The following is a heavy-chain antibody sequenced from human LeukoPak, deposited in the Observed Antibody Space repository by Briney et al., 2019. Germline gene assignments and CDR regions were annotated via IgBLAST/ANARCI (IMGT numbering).Heavy chain of an antibody. D-gene: IGHD2-15*01. J-gene: IGHJ4*02. CDR3: ARDGGKANTTGDY. CDR2: IIPIFGTA. CDR1: GGTFSSYA. V-gene: IGHV1-69*13. Sequence: GASVKVSCKASGGTFSSYAISWVRQAPGQGLEWMGGIIPIFGTANYAQKFQGRVTITADESTSTAYMELSSLRSEDTAVYYCARDGGKANTTGDYWGQGTLVTVSS.